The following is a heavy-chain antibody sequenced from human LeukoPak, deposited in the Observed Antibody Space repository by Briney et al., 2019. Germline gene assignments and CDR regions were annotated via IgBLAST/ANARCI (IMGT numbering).Heavy chain of an antibody. CDR3: ARGGYSYGYI. D-gene: IGHD5-18*01. CDR2: INPNSGGT. V-gene: IGHV1-2*02. CDR1: GYAFTGYY. J-gene: IGHJ4*02. Sequence: GAPVKVSCKASGYAFTGYYMHWVRQAPGQGLEWMGWINPNSGGTNYAQKFQGRVTMTRDTSISTAYMELSGLRSDDTALYYCARGGYSYGYIWGQGTVVTVSS.